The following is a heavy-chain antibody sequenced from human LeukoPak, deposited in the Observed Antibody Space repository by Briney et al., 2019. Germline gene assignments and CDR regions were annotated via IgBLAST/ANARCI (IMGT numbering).Heavy chain of an antibody. J-gene: IGHJ4*02. V-gene: IGHV3-23*01. CDR2: ISISGGTT. CDR3: AKDMRFDWTPYYFDY. CDR1: GFAFSNHA. D-gene: IGHD3-9*01. Sequence: PGGSLRLSCTASGFAFSNHAMSWVRQAPGKGLEWVSSISISGGTTYYADSVKGRFTISRENSKSTLYLQMNSLRADDTAVYYCAKDMRFDWTPYYFDYWGQGTLVTVSS.